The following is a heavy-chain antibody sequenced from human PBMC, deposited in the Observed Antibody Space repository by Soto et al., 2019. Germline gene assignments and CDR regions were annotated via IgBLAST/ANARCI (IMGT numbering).Heavy chain of an antibody. CDR2: ISYDGSNK. J-gene: IGHJ3*02. D-gene: IGHD2-15*01. CDR3: AKDSGDIVVVVAAISGNDAFDI. Sequence: GGSLRLSCAASGFTFSSYGMHWVRQAPGKGLEWVAVISYDGSNKYYADSVKGRFTISRDNSKNTLYLQMNSLRAEDTAVYYCAKDSGDIVVVVAAISGNDAFDIWGQGTMVTVSS. CDR1: GFTFSSYG. V-gene: IGHV3-30*18.